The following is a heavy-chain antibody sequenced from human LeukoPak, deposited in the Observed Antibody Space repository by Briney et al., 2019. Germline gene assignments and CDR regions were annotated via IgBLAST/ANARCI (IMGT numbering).Heavy chain of an antibody. J-gene: IGHJ4*02. CDR3: ARLVSVMGYFDY. CDR2: IYPGDSDT. CDR1: GYRSTSYW. D-gene: IGHD2-21*02. Sequence: GESLKISCQGSGYRSTSYWIGWVRQMPGKGLEWMGIIYPGDSDTRYSPSFQGQVTISADKSISTAYLQWSSLKASDTAMYYCARLVSVMGYFDYRGQGTLVTVSS. V-gene: IGHV5-51*01.